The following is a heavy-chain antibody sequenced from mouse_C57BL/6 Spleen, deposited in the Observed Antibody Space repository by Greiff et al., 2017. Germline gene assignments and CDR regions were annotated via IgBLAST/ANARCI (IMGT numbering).Heavy chain of an antibody. CDR3: ARGGDWFFDY. J-gene: IGHJ2*01. CDR1: GYTFTSYG. Sequence: QVQLQQSGAELARPGASVKLSCKASGYTFTSYGISWVKQRTGQGLEWIGKIYPRSGNTYYNEKFKGKATMTADKSSSTAYMELRSLTSADAAVYFCARGGDWFFDYWGQGTTLTVSS. CDR2: IYPRSGNT. D-gene: IGHD2-2*01. V-gene: IGHV1-81*01.